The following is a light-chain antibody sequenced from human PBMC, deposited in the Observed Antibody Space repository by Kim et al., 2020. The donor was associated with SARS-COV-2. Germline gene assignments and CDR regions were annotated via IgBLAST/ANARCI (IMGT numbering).Light chain of an antibody. V-gene: IGKV1-16*02. Sequence: DIQMTQSPSSLSASVGDRVTITCRASQGINNYLAWFQQKPGKAPKSLIYGASSLQIGVPSKFSGSGSGTDFNLTIISLQTEDFATYYCQQYSRYPVTFGQGTRLEIK. J-gene: IGKJ5*01. CDR2: GAS. CDR3: QQYSRYPVT. CDR1: QGINNY.